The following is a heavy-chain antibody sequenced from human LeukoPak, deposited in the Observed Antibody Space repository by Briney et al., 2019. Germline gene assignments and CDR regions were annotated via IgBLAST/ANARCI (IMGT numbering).Heavy chain of an antibody. D-gene: IGHD1-26*01. CDR3: AKGPVSDIVGATNLDY. Sequence: GGSLRLSCAASGFTFSNYAMNWVRQAPGKGLEWVSLISGSTGSTYYADSVKGRFSISRDNSKNTVYLQMNSLRVEDTAVYYCAKGPVSDIVGATNLDYWRQGTLVTVSS. CDR2: ISGSTGST. V-gene: IGHV3-23*01. J-gene: IGHJ4*02. CDR1: GFTFSNYA.